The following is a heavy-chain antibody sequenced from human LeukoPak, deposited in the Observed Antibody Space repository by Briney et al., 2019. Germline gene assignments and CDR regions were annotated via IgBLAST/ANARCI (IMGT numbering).Heavy chain of an antibody. CDR2: INPKSGRT. V-gene: IGHV1-8*03. CDR1: GYTFTNYD. J-gene: IGHJ4*02. D-gene: IGHD2-15*01. Sequence: ASVKVSCKTSGYTFTNYDINWVRQATGQGLEWMGWINPKSGRTGYAQKSQGRVTITRNTSISTAYMELSSLRSEDTAVYYCASRGYCSGGSCPPAYWGQGTLVTVSS. CDR3: ASRGYCSGGSCPPAY.